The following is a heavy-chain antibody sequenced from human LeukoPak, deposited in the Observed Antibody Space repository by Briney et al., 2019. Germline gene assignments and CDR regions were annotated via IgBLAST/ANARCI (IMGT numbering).Heavy chain of an antibody. CDR1: GGSISSSSYY. CDR3: ARAMGVVPAAMVRNWFDP. J-gene: IGHJ5*02. Sequence: SETLSLTCTVSGGSISSSSYYWGWIRQPPGKGLEWIGSIYYSGSTYYNPSLKSRVTISVDTSKNQFSLKLSSVTAADTAVYYCARAMGVVPAAMVRNWFDPWGQGTLVTVSS. D-gene: IGHD2-2*01. CDR2: IYYSGST. V-gene: IGHV4-39*07.